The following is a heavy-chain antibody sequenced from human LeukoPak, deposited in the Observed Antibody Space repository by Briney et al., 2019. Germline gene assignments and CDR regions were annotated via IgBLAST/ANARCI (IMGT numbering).Heavy chain of an antibody. D-gene: IGHD6-13*01. J-gene: IGHJ4*02. V-gene: IGHV3-72*01. CDR2: ITNTPNNYAS. CDR1: GFTFTDHY. Sequence: GGSLRLSCAASGFTFTDHYMDWVRQAPGKGLEWIGRITNTPNNYASQYAASVRGRFTISRDDSKSSLFLQMNSLKTEDTAIYFCARDMATALDCWGQGTLVTVSS. CDR3: ARDMATALDC.